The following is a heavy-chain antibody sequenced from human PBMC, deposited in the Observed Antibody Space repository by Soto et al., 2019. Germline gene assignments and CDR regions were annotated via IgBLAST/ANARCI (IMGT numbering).Heavy chain of an antibody. CDR2: IIPIFGTA. J-gene: IGHJ6*02. CDR1: GGTFSSYA. Sequence: SVKVSCKASGGTFSSYAISWVRQAPGQGLEWMGGIIPIFGTANYAQKFQGRVTITADESTSTAYMELSSLRSEDTAVYYCARRADSVPVGPYYYYGMDVWGQGTTVTVSS. V-gene: IGHV1-69*13. D-gene: IGHD1-26*01. CDR3: ARRADSVPVGPYYYYGMDV.